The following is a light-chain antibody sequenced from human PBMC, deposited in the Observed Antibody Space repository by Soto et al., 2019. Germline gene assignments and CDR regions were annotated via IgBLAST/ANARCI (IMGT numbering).Light chain of an antibody. J-gene: IGKJ2*01. Sequence: EIVMAQSPATLSVSPGGRATLSCRASQSVSSNLAWYQQKPGQAPRLLIYSASTRATGIPARFSGSGSGTEFTLTISSLKSEDFAVYYCQQYNNWPPKYTFGQGTTVEIK. CDR1: QSVSSN. CDR2: SAS. CDR3: QQYNNWPPKYT. V-gene: IGKV3-15*01.